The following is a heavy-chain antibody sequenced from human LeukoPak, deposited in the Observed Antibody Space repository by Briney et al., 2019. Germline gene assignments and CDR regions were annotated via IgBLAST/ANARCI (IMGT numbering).Heavy chain of an antibody. V-gene: IGHV4-4*07. CDR2: IYSSGST. CDR1: GGSINSYY. D-gene: IGHD4-23*01. J-gene: IGHJ4*02. Sequence: KASETLSLTCTVSGGSINSYYWSWIRQPAGKGLEWIGRIYSSGSTNYNPSLKSRVSMSVDTSKNQFSRKLTSVTAADTAVYYCARGGKATVVTMWGQGILVTVSS. CDR3: ARGGKATVVTM.